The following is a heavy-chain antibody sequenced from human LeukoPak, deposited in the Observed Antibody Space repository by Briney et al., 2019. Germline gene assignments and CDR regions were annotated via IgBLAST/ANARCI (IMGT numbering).Heavy chain of an antibody. CDR2: ISGSGGST. V-gene: IGHV3-23*01. D-gene: IGHD3-3*01. Sequence: GGSLRLSCAASGFTFSSYAMSWVRQAPGKGLEWVSAISGSGGSTYYADSVRGRFTISRDNSKNTLYLQMNSLRAEDTAVYYCAKFIRSDDFPDYWGQGTLVTVSS. CDR3: AKFIRSDDFPDY. J-gene: IGHJ4*02. CDR1: GFTFSSYA.